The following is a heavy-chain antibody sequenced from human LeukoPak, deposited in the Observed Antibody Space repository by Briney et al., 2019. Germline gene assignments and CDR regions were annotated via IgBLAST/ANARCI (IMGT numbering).Heavy chain of an antibody. V-gene: IGHV1-46*01. D-gene: IGHD3-22*01. CDR1: GYTFTSYY. CDR2: INPSGGST. CDR3: ARDSESYYYDSSGYAFDI. J-gene: IGHJ3*02. Sequence: ADSVKVSCKASGYTFTSYYMHWVRQAPGQGLEWMGIINPSGGSTSYAQKFQGRVTMTRDTSTSTVYMELSSLRSGDTAVYYCARDSESYYYDSSGYAFDIWGQGTMVTVSS.